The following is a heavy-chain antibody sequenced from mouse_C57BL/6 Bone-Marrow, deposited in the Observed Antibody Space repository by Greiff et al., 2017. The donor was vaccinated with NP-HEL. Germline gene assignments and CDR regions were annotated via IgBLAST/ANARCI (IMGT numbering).Heavy chain of an antibody. D-gene: IGHD1-1*01. V-gene: IGHV10-1*01. J-gene: IGHJ1*03. CDR2: IRSKSNNYAT. CDR1: GFSFNTYA. CDR3: VRGRSYVGYWYFDV. Sequence: EVHLVESGGGLVQPKGSLKLSCAASGFSFNTYAMNWVRQAPGKGLEWVARIRSKSNNYATYYADSVKDRFTISRDDSESMLYLQMNNLKTEDTAMYYCVRGRSYVGYWYFDVWGTGTTVTVSS.